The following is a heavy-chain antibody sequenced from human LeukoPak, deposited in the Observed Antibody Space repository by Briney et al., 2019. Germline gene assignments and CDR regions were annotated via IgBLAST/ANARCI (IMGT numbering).Heavy chain of an antibody. CDR2: FDPEDGET. D-gene: IGHD2-15*01. Sequence: GASVKVSCKVSGYTLTELSMHWVRQAPGKGLEWMGGFDPEDGETIYAQKFQSRVTMTEDTSTDTAYMELSSLRSEDTAVYYCATAEYCSGGSCYSLDYWGQGTLVTVSS. CDR3: ATAEYCSGGSCYSLDY. J-gene: IGHJ4*02. CDR1: GYTLTELS. V-gene: IGHV1-24*01.